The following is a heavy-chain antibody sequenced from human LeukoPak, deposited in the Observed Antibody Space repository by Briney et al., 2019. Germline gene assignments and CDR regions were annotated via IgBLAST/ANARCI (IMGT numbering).Heavy chain of an antibody. D-gene: IGHD1-26*01. CDR1: GGSISSSSYY. J-gene: IGHJ4*02. V-gene: IGHV4-61*05. CDR2: IYYSGST. Sequence: TSETLSLTCTVSGGSISSSSYYWSWIRQPPGKGLEWIGYIYYSGSTNYNPSLKSRVTISVDTSKNQFSLKLSSVTAADTAVYYCARSLEWDPYYFDYWGQGTLVTVSS. CDR3: ARSLEWDPYYFDY.